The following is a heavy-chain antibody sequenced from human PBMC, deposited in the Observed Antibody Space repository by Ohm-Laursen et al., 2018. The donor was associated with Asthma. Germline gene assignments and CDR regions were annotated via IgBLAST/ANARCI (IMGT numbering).Heavy chain of an antibody. V-gene: IGHV3-72*01. D-gene: IGHD1-26*01. Sequence: SLRLSCSASGFSFRDYGMYWVRQAPGKGLEWVGRIRSKAQSYTTEYAASVKGRFTISRDDSKNSLYLQMNSLQTEDTALYYCARDLLNWDAAFDVWGQGTMVTVSS. CDR3: ARDLLNWDAAFDV. CDR1: GFSFRDYG. J-gene: IGHJ3*01. CDR2: IRSKAQSYTT.